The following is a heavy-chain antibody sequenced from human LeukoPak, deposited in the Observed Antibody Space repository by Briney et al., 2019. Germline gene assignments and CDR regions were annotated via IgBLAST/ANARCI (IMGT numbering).Heavy chain of an antibody. V-gene: IGHV3-30*04. CDR1: GFTFSTYA. D-gene: IGHD5-18*01. CDR2: ISYDGTIK. J-gene: IGHJ4*02. Sequence: EPGGSLRLSCAASGFTFSTYAMHWVRQTPGKGLEWVSLISYDGTIKYYADSVKGRFTISRDNSKNTLYLQMNRLRAEDTAVYFCARAYTYGYLTDYWGQGSLITVSS. CDR3: ARAYTYGYLTDY.